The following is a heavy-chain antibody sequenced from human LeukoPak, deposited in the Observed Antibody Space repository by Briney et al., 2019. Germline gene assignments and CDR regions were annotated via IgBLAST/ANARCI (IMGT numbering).Heavy chain of an antibody. V-gene: IGHV3-30*02. CDR3: AKDRIVLMVYAISSFDY. J-gene: IGHJ4*02. CDR1: GFTFSSYG. Sequence: PGGSLRLSCAASGFTFSSYGMHWVRQAPGKGLEWVAFIRYDGSNKYYADSVKGRFTISRDNSKNTLYLQMNSLRAEDTAVYYYAKDRIVLMVYAISSFDYWGQGTLVTVSS. D-gene: IGHD2-8*01. CDR2: IRYDGSNK.